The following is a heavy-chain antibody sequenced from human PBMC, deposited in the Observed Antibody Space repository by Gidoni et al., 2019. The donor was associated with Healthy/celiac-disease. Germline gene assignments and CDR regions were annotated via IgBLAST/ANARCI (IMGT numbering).Heavy chain of an antibody. CDR3: AAGDFLNGCYDYFDY. V-gene: IGHV3-23*04. J-gene: IGHJ4*02. CDR2: IGDSGGST. Sequence: EVQLVDSGGGLVQPGGSLSLFCAASGFTFRSYAMSWVRQAPGKGLEWVSVIGDSGGSTYYADSVKGRFTISRDNSKNTLYLQMNSLRAEDTAVYYCAAGDFLNGCYDYFDYWGQGTLVTVSS. D-gene: IGHD3-3*01. CDR1: GFTFRSYA.